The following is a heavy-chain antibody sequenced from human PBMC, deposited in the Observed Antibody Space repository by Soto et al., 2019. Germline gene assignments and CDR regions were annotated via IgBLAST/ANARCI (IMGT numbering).Heavy chain of an antibody. D-gene: IGHD3-16*01. CDR1: GDSVSSSSAA. Sequence: SHTLSLTCAISGDSVSSSSAAWNWLRQSPSRGLEWLGRTYYRSTWSNDYAGSVKSRITINPDTFEKQFSLQLYSVTPEDTAVYYCEGVSSFRGMDVWGQGTPVTGSS. J-gene: IGHJ6*02. V-gene: IGHV6-1*01. CDR2: TYYRSTWSN. CDR3: EGVSSFRGMDV.